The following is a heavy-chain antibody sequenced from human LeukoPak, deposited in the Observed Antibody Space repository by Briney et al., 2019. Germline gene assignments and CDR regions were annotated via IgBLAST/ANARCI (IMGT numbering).Heavy chain of an antibody. D-gene: IGHD3-9*01. CDR3: ARGKRYYDILTGYYNGHFDY. V-gene: IGHV4-61*01. CDR2: IYYSGST. CDR1: GGSVSSGSYY. Sequence: SETLSLTCTVSGGSVSSGSYYWSWIRQPPGKGLEWIGYIYYSGSTNYNPSLKSRVTISVDTSKNQFSLKLSSVTAADTAVYYCARGKRYYDILTGYYNGHFDYWGQGTLVTVPS. J-gene: IGHJ4*02.